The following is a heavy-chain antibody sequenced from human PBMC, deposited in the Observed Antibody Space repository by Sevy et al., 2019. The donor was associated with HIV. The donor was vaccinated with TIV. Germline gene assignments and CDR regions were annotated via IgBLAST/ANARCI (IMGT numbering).Heavy chain of an antibody. J-gene: IGHJ4*02. Sequence: SETLSLTCTVPGGSISTTTNYWGWIRQPPGKGLEWIGSVYYSGSTYYNLSLKSRVTISVDTSKNQFSLKLSSVTAADTAVYYCASANYNSGWFVYWGQGILVTVSS. CDR1: GGSISTTTNY. CDR3: ASANYNSGWFVY. CDR2: VYYSGST. V-gene: IGHV4-39*01. D-gene: IGHD6-19*01.